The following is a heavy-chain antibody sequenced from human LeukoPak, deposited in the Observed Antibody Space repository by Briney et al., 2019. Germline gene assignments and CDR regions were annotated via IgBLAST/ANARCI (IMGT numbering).Heavy chain of an antibody. CDR2: MSHDGGNE. J-gene: IGHJ3*02. V-gene: IGHV3-30-3*01. CDR3: ARDAAYSAFNM. Sequence: GGSLRLSCAASGFAFSACTMYWVRQAPGKGLEWVAVMSHDGGNEYYADSVKGRFTISRDNAKNSLYLQMNSLRDEDTAVYYCARDAAYSAFNMWGQGTMVTVSS. D-gene: IGHD4-11*01. CDR1: GFAFSACT.